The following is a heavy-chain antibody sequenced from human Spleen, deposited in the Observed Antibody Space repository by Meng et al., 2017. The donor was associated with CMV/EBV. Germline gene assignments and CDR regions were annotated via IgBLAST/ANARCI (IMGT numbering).Heavy chain of an antibody. CDR2: ISYDGSNK. Sequence: GGSLRLSCAASEFTFSSYGMHWVRQAPGKGLEWVAVISYDGSNKYYADSVKGRFTISRDNSKNTLYLQMNSLRAEDTAVYYCARAIGFLVWLLADYWGQGTLVTVSS. V-gene: IGHV3-30*19. CDR3: ARAIGFLVWLLADY. J-gene: IGHJ4*02. CDR1: EFTFSSYG. D-gene: IGHD3-3*02.